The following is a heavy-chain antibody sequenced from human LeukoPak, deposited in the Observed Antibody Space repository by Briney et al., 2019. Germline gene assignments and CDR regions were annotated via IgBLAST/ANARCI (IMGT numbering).Heavy chain of an antibody. Sequence: GGSLRLSCAASGFTFSSYSMNXXRQAPGKGXXXXXSISSSSNHIYYADSVKGRFTISRDNAKNSLYLQMNSLRAEDTAVYYCARGEQWLPTGIDYWGQGTLVTVSS. V-gene: IGHV3-21*01. D-gene: IGHD6-19*01. CDR1: GFTFSSYS. CDR3: ARGEQWLPTGIDY. CDR2: ISSSSNHI. J-gene: IGHJ4*02.